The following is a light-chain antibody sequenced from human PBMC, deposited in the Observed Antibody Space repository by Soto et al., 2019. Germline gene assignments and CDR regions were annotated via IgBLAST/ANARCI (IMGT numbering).Light chain of an antibody. Sequence: TQSPCTLSLSPGERPTLSRMASQSVSSYSLAWYQQKAGQARRLVMYGTSNRATGIPDRFSGSGSGTDFTLTISRLEPEDFAVYSCQQYDSSPRTFGQGTKVDIK. CDR2: GTS. CDR3: QQYDSSPRT. CDR1: QSVSSYS. J-gene: IGKJ1*01. V-gene: IGKV3-20*01.